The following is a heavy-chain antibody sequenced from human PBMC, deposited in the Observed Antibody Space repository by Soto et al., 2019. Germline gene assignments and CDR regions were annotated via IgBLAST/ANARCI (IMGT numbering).Heavy chain of an antibody. CDR3: ARGGGTSSRYRLHWFDS. D-gene: IGHD1-26*01. V-gene: IGHV4-59*01. J-gene: IGHJ5*01. Sequence: SDTLSLTGSVSIGAIKNYYWSWMRQPPGKGLELIGYIYYSLSTHYNPSLRSRITISVDTSKNQLSLKLTSVTAADTAVHYCARGGGTSSRYRLHWFDSWGQGILV. CDR1: IGAIKNYY. CDR2: IYYSLST.